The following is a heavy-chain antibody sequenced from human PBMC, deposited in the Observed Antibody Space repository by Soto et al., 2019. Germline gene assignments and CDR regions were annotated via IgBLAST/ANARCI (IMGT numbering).Heavy chain of an antibody. D-gene: IGHD2-15*01. CDR1: GFTFSNYG. CDR3: AKDGAPRYCGRSSCHPAGAY. Sequence: QVQLVESGGGVVQPGRSLRLSCAGSGFTFSNYGLHWVRQAPGKGLEWVAVISYDGSHNYYAVSVKGRFTISKDNSNNMLYLEMDSLRAEETAVYYCAKDGAPRYCGRSSCHPAGAYWGEGALGSVSS. CDR2: ISYDGSHN. V-gene: IGHV3-30*18. J-gene: IGHJ4*02.